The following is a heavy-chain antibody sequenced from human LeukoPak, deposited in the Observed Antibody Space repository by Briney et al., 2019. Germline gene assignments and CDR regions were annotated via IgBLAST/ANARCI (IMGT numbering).Heavy chain of an antibody. CDR1: GYTFTGYY. CDR2: INPSGGST. D-gene: IGHD6-6*01. J-gene: IGHJ5*02. CDR3: ARDLRGKQLVRYNWFDP. V-gene: IGHV1-46*01. Sequence: ASVKVSCKASGYTFTGYYMHWVRQAPGQGLEWMGIINPSGGSTAYAQKFQGRVTMTRDTSTTTVYMELSSLRSEDTAVYYCARDLRGKQLVRYNWFDPWGQGTLVTVSS.